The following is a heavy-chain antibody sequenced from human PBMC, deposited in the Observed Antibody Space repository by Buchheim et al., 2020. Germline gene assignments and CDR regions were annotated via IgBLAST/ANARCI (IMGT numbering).Heavy chain of an antibody. V-gene: IGHV3-33*06. CDR3: AKSRDGYNYGHF. D-gene: IGHD5-24*01. J-gene: IGHJ4*02. CDR2: IYYDGSSK. Sequence: QVQLVESGGGAVQPGRSLRLSCAASGFTFSSYGMHWVRQAPGKGLEWVAAIYYDGSSKFYADAVKGRFTISRDNSKNTLHLQMNSLRAEDTAFYYCAKSRDGYNYGHFWGQGTL. CDR1: GFTFSSYG.